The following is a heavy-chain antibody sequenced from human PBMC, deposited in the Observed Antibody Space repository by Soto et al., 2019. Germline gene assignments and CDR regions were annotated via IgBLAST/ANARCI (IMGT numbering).Heavy chain of an antibody. CDR3: ARGVMTTEWENYYYYYGMDV. V-gene: IGHV1-69*13. J-gene: IGHJ6*02. CDR2: IIPIFGTA. CDR1: GGTFSSYA. D-gene: IGHD4-17*01. Sequence: SVKVSCKASGGTFSSYAISWVRQAPGQGLEWMGGIIPIFGTANYAQKFQGRVTITADESTSTAYMELSSLRSEDTAVYYCARGVMTTEWENYYYYYGMDVWGQGTTVTVSS.